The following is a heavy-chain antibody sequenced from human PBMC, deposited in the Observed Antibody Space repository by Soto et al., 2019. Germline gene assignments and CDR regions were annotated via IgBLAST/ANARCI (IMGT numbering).Heavy chain of an antibody. CDR2: ISGSGGVT. J-gene: IGHJ3*02. CDR1: GYTLTELS. Sequence: VQLVQSGAEVKKPGASVKVSCKVSGYTLTELSMHWVRQAPGKGLEWVSHISGSGGVTYYADSVKGRFTISRDNSKNTLNLQMNRLRVEDTAVYYCAREGVYSDYGDAFDIWGQGTMVTVSS. V-gene: IGHV3-23*04. D-gene: IGHD5-12*01. CDR3: AREGVYSDYGDAFDI.